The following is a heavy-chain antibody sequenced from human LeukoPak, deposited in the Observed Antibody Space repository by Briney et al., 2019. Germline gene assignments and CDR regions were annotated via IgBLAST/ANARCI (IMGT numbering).Heavy chain of an antibody. Sequence: SETLSLTCAVCGGSFSGNYWSWIRQPPGKGLEWIGEINHSGSTNYNPSLKSRVTISVDTSKNQFSLKLSSVTAADTPVYYCAREGLWFGEKGFDYWGQGTLVTDSS. V-gene: IGHV4-34*01. J-gene: IGHJ4*02. CDR3: AREGLWFGEKGFDY. CDR1: GGSFSGNY. CDR2: INHSGST. D-gene: IGHD3-10*01.